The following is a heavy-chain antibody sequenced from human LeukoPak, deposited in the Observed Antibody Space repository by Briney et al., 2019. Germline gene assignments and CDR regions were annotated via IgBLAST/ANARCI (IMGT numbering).Heavy chain of an antibody. CDR2: IFYGGST. J-gene: IGHJ5*02. Sequence: SETLSLTCTDSGGSISSTSSYWGWIRQPPGKGREWNGIIFYGGSTYYNPSRTSRATTSEDTSKNQFSLKLTSMTAADAAVYYCSRHAVGGVIIGQFATWGEGTLVTVSS. CDR1: GGSISSTSSY. D-gene: IGHD3-10*01. V-gene: IGHV4-39*07. CDR3: SRHAVGGVIIGQFAT.